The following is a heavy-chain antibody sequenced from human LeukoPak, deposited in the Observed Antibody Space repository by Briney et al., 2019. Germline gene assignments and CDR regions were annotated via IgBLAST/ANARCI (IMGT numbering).Heavy chain of an antibody. V-gene: IGHV1-18*01. Sequence: ASVKVSCKHSGYTFTSYGISWVRQAPGQGLEWMGWISAYNGNTNYAQKLQGRVTMTTDTSTSTAYMELRSLRSDDTAVYYCARDVTYYYDSSGYTPPYYFDYWGQGTLDTVSS. CDR2: ISAYNGNT. D-gene: IGHD3-22*01. CDR3: ARDVTYYYDSSGYTPPYYFDY. CDR1: GYTFTSYG. J-gene: IGHJ4*02.